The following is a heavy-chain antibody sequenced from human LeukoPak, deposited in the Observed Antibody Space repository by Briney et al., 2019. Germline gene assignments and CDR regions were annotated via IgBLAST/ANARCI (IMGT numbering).Heavy chain of an antibody. CDR3: AKKDHSPFDI. D-gene: IGHD2-15*01. CDR1: GFTFSSYS. J-gene: IGHJ3*02. V-gene: IGHV3-73*01. CDR2: IKSKAYTYAT. Sequence: PGGSLRLSCAASGFTFSSYSMNWVRQASGKGPEWVGRIKSKAYTYATAYAASLKGRLTISRDNSKNTLYLQMNSLRAEDTAVYYCAKKDHSPFDIWGQGTMVTVSS.